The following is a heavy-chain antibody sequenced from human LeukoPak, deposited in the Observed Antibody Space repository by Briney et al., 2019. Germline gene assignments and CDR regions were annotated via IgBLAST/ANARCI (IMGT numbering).Heavy chain of an antibody. V-gene: IGHV1-2*06. J-gene: IGHJ4*02. CDR2: INPNSGGT. Sequence: ASVKVSCKASGYTFTGYYMHWVRQAPGQGLEWMGRINPNSGGTNYAQKFQGRVTMTRDTSISTAYMELSRLRSDDTAAYYCAIDLRSIRVIAVAGTVGYWGQGTLVTVS. D-gene: IGHD6-19*01. CDR3: AIDLRSIRVIAVAGTVGY. CDR1: GYTFTGYY.